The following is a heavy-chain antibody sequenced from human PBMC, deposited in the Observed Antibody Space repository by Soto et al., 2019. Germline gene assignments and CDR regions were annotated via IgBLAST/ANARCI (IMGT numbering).Heavy chain of an antibody. Sequence: PSETLSLTCSVSGGSISGFYWSWIRQPPGKGLELIGYIYSSGSTNYNPSLKSRVTISVDTSKNQFSLKLSSVTAADTAVYYCASRSYYDILTGYGALGAFDIWGQGTMVTVSS. CDR1: GGSISGFY. CDR2: IYSSGST. D-gene: IGHD3-9*01. J-gene: IGHJ3*02. CDR3: ASRSYYDILTGYGALGAFDI. V-gene: IGHV4-59*08.